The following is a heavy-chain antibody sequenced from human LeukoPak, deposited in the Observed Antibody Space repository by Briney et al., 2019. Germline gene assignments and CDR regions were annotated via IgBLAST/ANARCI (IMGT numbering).Heavy chain of an antibody. J-gene: IGHJ4*02. V-gene: IGHV3-74*01. Sequence: SGGSLRLSCAASGFTFSSYWMHWVRQAPGKGLMWVSQISTDGSQTFYADSVKGRFTISRDNAKNTLFLQMDSLRPEDTAVYYCVRSLRSADFWGQGTLVTVSS. CDR3: VRSLRSADF. CDR2: ISTDGSQT. CDR1: GFTFSSYW.